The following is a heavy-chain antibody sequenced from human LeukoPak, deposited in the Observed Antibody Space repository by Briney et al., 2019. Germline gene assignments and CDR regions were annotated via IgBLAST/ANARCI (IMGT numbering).Heavy chain of an antibody. D-gene: IGHD2-2*01. Sequence: GGSLRLSCAASGFTFKSYAMSWVRQAPGKGLEWVGRIKSKTDGGTTDYAAPVKGRFTISRDDSKNTLYLQMNSLKTEDTAVYYCTTGRVIVVVPAAIPDYWGQGTLVTVSS. CDR2: IKSKTDGGTT. CDR1: GFTFKSYA. J-gene: IGHJ4*02. V-gene: IGHV3-15*01. CDR3: TTGRVIVVVPAAIPDY.